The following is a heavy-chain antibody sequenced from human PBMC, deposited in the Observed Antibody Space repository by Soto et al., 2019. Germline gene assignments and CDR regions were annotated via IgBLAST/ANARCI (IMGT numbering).Heavy chain of an antibody. V-gene: IGHV4-34*08. J-gene: IGHJ4*02. CDR1: GGTFIGYY. D-gene: IGHD2-21*02. CDR2: INHSGST. CDR3: AGPYNCGSACYPAYSLDS. Sequence: WETLSLSYAVYGGTFIGYYWNCILQPPGKGLEWIGKINHSGSTYNPSLKSRVTISLDTSKNQFSLTLSSVTAADTAVYYCAGPYNCGSACYPAYSLDSWGQGTLVTVSS.